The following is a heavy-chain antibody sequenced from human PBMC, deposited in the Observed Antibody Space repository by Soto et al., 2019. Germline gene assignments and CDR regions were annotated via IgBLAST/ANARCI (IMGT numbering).Heavy chain of an antibody. CDR3: ARETLRDAIDV. CDR2: IRGNDESI. Sequence: TGGSLRLSCVGSGFDFRSYEMNWVRQAPGQGLEWVSNIRGNDESIYYADSVKGRFSVSRDNAKNSLFLEMNSLRVDDTAVYYCARETLRDAIDVWGQGTLVTVSS. V-gene: IGHV3-48*03. CDR1: GFDFRSYE. J-gene: IGHJ3*01.